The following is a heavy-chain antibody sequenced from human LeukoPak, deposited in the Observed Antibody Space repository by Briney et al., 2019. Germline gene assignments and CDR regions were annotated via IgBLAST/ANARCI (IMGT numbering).Heavy chain of an antibody. V-gene: IGHV3-23*01. D-gene: IGHD6-13*01. CDR2: ISGSGDST. Sequence: GGSLRLSCAASGFTFSSYAMSWVRQAPGKGLEWVSAISGSGDSTYYADSVKGRFTISRDNSKNTLYLQMNSLRAEDTAVYYCAKDTLYSSSWQIDYWGQGTLVTVSS. J-gene: IGHJ4*02. CDR3: AKDTLYSSSWQIDY. CDR1: GFTFSSYA.